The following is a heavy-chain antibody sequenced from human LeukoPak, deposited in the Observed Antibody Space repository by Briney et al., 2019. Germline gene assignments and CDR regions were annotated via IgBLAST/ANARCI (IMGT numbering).Heavy chain of an antibody. V-gene: IGHV1-69*06. CDR1: VGTFSRYS. J-gene: IGHJ3*02. CDR3: ARATYYYGSGEFVEGAFDI. CDR2: IIPIFCTA. Sequence: GASVKVPYKASVGTFSRYSIRWVRQAPAQGLECMVGIIPIFCTANYPQKFQGRVTITADKSTSTVYMELSSLISEDTAVYYCARATYYYGSGEFVEGAFDIWGQGKMVTVSS. D-gene: IGHD3-10*01.